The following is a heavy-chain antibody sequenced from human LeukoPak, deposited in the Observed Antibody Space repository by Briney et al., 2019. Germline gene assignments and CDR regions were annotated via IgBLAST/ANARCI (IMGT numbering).Heavy chain of an antibody. CDR3: ASSVDTAMVGVY. J-gene: IGHJ4*02. Sequence: SETLSLTCSVSGGSLSSYYWNWIRQPAGKGLEWIGHIYTSGSTNYNPALKSRVSMSLGTSKNQFSLKLISVTAADTAVYYCASSVDTAMVGVYWGQGTLVTVSS. D-gene: IGHD5-18*01. CDR2: IYTSGST. V-gene: IGHV4-4*07. CDR1: GGSLSSYY.